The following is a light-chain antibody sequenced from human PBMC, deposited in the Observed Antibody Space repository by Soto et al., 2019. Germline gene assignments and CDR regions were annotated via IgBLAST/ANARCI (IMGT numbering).Light chain of an antibody. J-gene: IGLJ2*01. CDR1: SSDVGGYNY. V-gene: IGLV2-8*01. CDR2: EVT. CDR3: SSYAGSNNVV. Sequence: QSALTQPPSASGSPGQSVTISCTGTSSDVGGYNYVSWYQQHPGKAPKLMIYEVTKRPSVVPDRFSGSKSDNTASLTVSGLQAEDEADYYCSSYAGSNNVVFGGGTKVTVL.